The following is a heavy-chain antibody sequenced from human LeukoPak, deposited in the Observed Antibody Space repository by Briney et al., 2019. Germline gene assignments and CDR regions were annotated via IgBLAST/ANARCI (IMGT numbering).Heavy chain of an antibody. J-gene: IGHJ4*02. CDR1: GFNFNNYA. CDR2: IVASSGAT. CDR3: AKGGYDYVEVGCFDS. V-gene: IGHV3-23*01. Sequence: GGSLRLCCAASGFNFNNYAMSWVRQAPGKGLEWVSHIVASSGATFYADSVKGRFTISRDHSKNTLYLQMNSLRAEDTALYYCAKGGYDYVEVGCFDSWGQGTLVTVSS. D-gene: IGHD5-12*01.